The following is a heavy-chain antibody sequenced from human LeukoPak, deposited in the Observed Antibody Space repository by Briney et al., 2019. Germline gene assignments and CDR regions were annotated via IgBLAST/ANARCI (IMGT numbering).Heavy chain of an antibody. CDR1: GFTVSSNY. D-gene: IGHD3-10*01. CDR2: IYSGGST. CDR3: ARRYGWFGELLTSYFDY. Sequence: GGSLRLSCAASGFTVSSNYMSWVRQAPGKGLEWVSVIYSGGSTYYADSVKGRFTISRDNSKNTLYLQMNSLRAEDTAVYYCARRYGWFGELLTSYFDYWGQGTLVTVSS. V-gene: IGHV3-66*04. J-gene: IGHJ4*02.